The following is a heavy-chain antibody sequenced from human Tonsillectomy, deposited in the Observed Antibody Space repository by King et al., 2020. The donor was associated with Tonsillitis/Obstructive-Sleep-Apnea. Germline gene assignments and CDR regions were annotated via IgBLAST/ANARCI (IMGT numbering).Heavy chain of an antibody. J-gene: IGHJ6*03. CDR1: GGSFSDYY. Sequence: VQLQQWGAGLLKPSETLSLTCAVYGGSFSDYYWNWIRQPPGKGLEWIGEINHSGSTNYNPSLKSRVTISVDTSKNQFSLKLSSVTAADTAVYYCAIGDIVVVPAAHYYYYYLDVWGKGTTVTVSS. D-gene: IGHD2-2*01. CDR2: INHSGST. CDR3: AIGDIVVVPAAHYYYYYLDV. V-gene: IGHV4-34*01.